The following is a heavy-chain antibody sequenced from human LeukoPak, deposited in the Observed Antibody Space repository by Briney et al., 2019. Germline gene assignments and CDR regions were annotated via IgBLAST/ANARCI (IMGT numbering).Heavy chain of an antibody. CDR3: ARVHGDYVGGGYYFDY. D-gene: IGHD4-17*01. CDR1: GGSVSSGSYY. J-gene: IGHJ4*02. Sequence: SETLSLTCTVSGGSVSSGSYYWSWIRQPPGKGLEWIGYIYYSGSTNYNPSLKSRVTIPVDTSKNQFSLKLSSVTAADTAVYYCARVHGDYVGGGYYFDYWGQGTLVTVSS. V-gene: IGHV4-61*01. CDR2: IYYSGST.